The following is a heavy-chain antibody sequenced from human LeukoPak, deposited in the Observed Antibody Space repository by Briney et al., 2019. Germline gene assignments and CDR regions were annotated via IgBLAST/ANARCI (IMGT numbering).Heavy chain of an antibody. CDR2: IYTSGST. CDR1: GGSISSGSYY. D-gene: IGHD2-15*01. Sequence: SETLSLTCTVSGGSISSGSYYWSWIRQPAGKGLEWIGRIYTSGSTNYNPSLKSRVTISVDTSKNQFSLKLSSVTAADTAVYYCAKGDLSGGTFYFDYWGQGTLVSVSS. V-gene: IGHV4-61*02. CDR3: AKGDLSGGTFYFDY. J-gene: IGHJ4*02.